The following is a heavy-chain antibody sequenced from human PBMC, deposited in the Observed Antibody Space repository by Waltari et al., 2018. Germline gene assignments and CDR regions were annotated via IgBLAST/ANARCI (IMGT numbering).Heavy chain of an antibody. D-gene: IGHD3-22*01. V-gene: IGHV1-69*10. J-gene: IGHJ5*02. CDR2: IIPILGIA. Sequence: QVQLVQSGAEVKKPGSSVKVSCKASGGPFSSYAISWGRTAPGHGLVWMGGIIPILGIANYAQKFQGRVTITADKSTSTAYMELSSLRSEDTAVYYCAGQILQNYYDSSYLASRFDPWGQGTLVTVSS. CDR3: AGQILQNYYDSSYLASRFDP. CDR1: GGPFSSYA.